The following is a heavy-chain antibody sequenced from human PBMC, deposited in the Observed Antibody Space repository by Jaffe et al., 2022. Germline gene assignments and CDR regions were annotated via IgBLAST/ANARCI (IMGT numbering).Heavy chain of an antibody. CDR3: ARQNAVYCSGGSCYGGESDY. J-gene: IGHJ4*02. D-gene: IGHD2-15*01. Sequence: EVQLVQSGAEVKKPGESLKISCKGSGYSFTSYWIGWVRQMPGKGLEWMGIIYPGDSDTRYSPSFQGQVTISADKSISTAYLQWSSLKASDTAMYYCARQNAVYCSGGSCYGGESDYWGQGTLVTVSS. CDR1: GYSFTSYW. V-gene: IGHV5-51*01. CDR2: IYPGDSDT.